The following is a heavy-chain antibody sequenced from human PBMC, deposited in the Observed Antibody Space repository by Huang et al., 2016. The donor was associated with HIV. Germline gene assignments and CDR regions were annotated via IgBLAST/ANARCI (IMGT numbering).Heavy chain of an antibody. V-gene: IGHV3-30-3*01. CDR2: ISNDGTTT. J-gene: IGHJ3*02. CDR1: GFSFSNYA. CDR3: TREYTVAGAFDI. D-gene: IGHD5-12*01. Sequence: QGQLVESGGGVVRPGRSLSLSCAAFGFSFSNYAMHWVRQAPGKRREWVTFISNDGTTTYYANSVKGRFTISRDNFKNTLYLQMNRLRGDDTAVYYCTREYTVAGAFDIWGQGTMVTVSS.